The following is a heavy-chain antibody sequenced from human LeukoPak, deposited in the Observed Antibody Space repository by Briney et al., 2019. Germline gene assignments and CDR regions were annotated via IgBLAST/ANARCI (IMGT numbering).Heavy chain of an antibody. J-gene: IGHJ4*02. CDR3: ARGPNSNWSGLDF. CDR1: GFSFSGHW. D-gene: IGHD6-6*01. V-gene: IGHV3-74*01. CDR2: ISPTGSTT. Sequence: GGSLRLSCTASGFSFSGHWMHWARQLPGKGLVWVSRISPTGSTTSYADSVKGRFTVSRDNAKNTLYLQVNDLRAEDAAVYYCARGPNSNWSGLDFWGQGTLLTVSS.